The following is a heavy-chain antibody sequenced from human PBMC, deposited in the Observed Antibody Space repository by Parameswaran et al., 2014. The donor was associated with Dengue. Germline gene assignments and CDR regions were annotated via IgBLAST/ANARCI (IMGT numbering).Heavy chain of an antibody. CDR3: AREGSTFTRITMIVVVINRRGWFDP. D-gene: IGHD3-22*01. CDR2: IYHSGST. J-gene: IGHJ5*02. V-gene: IGHV4-4*02. Sequence: WIRQPPGKGLEWIGEIYHSGSTNYNPSLKSRVTISVDKSKNQFSLKLSSVTAADTAVYYCAREGSTFTRITMIVVVINRRGWFDPWGQGTLVTVSS.